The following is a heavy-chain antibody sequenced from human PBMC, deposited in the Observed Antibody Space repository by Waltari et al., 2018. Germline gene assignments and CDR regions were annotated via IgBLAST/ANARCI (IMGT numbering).Heavy chain of an antibody. CDR1: GFMFSSYE. Sequence: EVQLVESGGGLVQPGGSLRLSCAAPGFMFSSYEMNRVRPAPGKGLEWISWINRNGDTMYYADSVRGRFTISRDNARNSLFLQMNSLRAEDTAVYYCAGWVTYTSDWHGSLAPRGQGTLVTVSS. D-gene: IGHD6-19*01. J-gene: IGHJ5*02. CDR2: INRNGDTM. CDR3: AGWVTYTSDWHGSLAP. V-gene: IGHV3-48*03.